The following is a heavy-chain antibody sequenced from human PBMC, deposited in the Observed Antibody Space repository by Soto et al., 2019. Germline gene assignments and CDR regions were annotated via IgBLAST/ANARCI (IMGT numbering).Heavy chain of an antibody. D-gene: IGHD3-3*01. CDR1: GASVSSGSYY. Sequence: QVQLQESGPGLVKPSETLSLTCTLSGASVSSGSYYWSWIRQSPGEGLEWLGYIYYRGTTNSNPSLRSRVTISLDTSNNQVTLNLYSVTAADTAVYYCARVPAPYLEWSFPGNYNGMDVWGQGTTVIVSS. CDR3: ARVPAPYLEWSFPGNYNGMDV. J-gene: IGHJ6*02. CDR2: IYYRGTT. V-gene: IGHV4-61*01.